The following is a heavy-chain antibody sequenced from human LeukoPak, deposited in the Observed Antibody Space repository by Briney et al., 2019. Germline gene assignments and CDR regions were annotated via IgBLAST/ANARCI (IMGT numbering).Heavy chain of an antibody. CDR2: ISYSGNT. V-gene: IGHV4-59*01. J-gene: IGHJ4*02. Sequence: SETLSLTCTVSGGSISPYSWSWIRQPPGKGLEWIGYISYSGNTDYNPSLKSRVTISLDTSKNQFSLKLRSVAAADTAVYYCARSRLFGVITPLYYWGRGTLVTVSS. CDR3: ARSRLFGVITPLYY. D-gene: IGHD3-3*01. CDR1: GGSISPYS.